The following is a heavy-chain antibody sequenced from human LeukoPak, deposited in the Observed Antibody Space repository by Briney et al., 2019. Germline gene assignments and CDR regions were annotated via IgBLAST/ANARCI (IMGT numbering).Heavy chain of an antibody. V-gene: IGHV3-74*01. CDR1: GFTFSSYW. Sequence: GRSLRLSCEASGFTFSSYWMHWVRQAPGKGLVWVSRINSDGSSTSYADSVKGRFTISRDNAKNTLYLQMNSLRAEDTAVYYCARDFGPSRGSGSPSDYWGQGTLVTVSS. J-gene: IGHJ4*02. CDR3: ARDFGPSRGSGSPSDY. D-gene: IGHD3-10*01. CDR2: INSDGSST.